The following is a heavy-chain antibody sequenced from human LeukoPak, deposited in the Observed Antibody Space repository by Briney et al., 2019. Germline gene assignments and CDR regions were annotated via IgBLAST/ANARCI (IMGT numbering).Heavy chain of an antibody. CDR3: ARGKARTYYDLWSGYQRDYFDY. D-gene: IGHD3-3*01. V-gene: IGHV4-34*01. J-gene: IGHJ4*02. CDR1: GGSFSGYY. CDR2: INHCGST. Sequence: SETLSLTCAVYGGSFSGYYWSWIRQPPGKGLEWMGEINHCGSTNYNPYLKSRVTISVDTSKNQFSLKLSSVTAADTAVYYCARGKARTYYDLWSGYQRDYFDYWGQRTLVTVSS.